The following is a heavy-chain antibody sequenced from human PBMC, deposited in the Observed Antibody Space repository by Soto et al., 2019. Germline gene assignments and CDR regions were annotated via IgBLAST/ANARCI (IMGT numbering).Heavy chain of an antibody. J-gene: IGHJ4*02. CDR1: GYAFTTYG. CDR2: ISAHNGNT. Sequence: QVHLVQSGAEVKKPGASVTVSCKGSGYAFTTYGITWVRQAPGQGLEWMGWISAHNGNTNYAQKLPGRLTVTRDTSTSTAYMELRSLRSDDTSVYYCARGRYGDYWGQGALVTVSS. V-gene: IGHV1-18*01. D-gene: IGHD1-1*01. CDR3: ARGRYGDY.